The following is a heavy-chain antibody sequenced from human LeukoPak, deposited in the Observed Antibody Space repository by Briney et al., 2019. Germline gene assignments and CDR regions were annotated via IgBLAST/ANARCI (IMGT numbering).Heavy chain of an antibody. J-gene: IGHJ3*02. CDR3: ARDYYYDSSGYDAFDI. V-gene: IGHV4-61*02. Sequence: SQTLSLTCTVSGGSISSGSYYWSWIRQPAGKGLEWIGRIYTSGSTNYNPSLKSRVTISVDTSKNQFSLKLSSVTAADTAVYYCARDYYYDSSGYDAFDIWGQGTMATVSS. CDR2: IYTSGST. CDR1: GGSISSGSYY. D-gene: IGHD3-22*01.